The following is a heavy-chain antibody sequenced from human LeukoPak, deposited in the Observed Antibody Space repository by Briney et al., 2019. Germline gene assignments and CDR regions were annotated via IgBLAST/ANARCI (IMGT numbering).Heavy chain of an antibody. CDR1: GFTFSNFW. J-gene: IGHJ4*02. CDR3: ARVVYDFWSAYDY. V-gene: IGHV3-23*01. CDR2: ISGSGGST. D-gene: IGHD3-3*01. Sequence: GGSLRLSCAASGFTFSNFWMSWVRQAPGKGLEWVSAISGSGGSTYYADSVKGRFTISRDNSKNTLYLQMNSLRAEDTALYYCARVVYDFWSAYDYWGQGTLVTVSS.